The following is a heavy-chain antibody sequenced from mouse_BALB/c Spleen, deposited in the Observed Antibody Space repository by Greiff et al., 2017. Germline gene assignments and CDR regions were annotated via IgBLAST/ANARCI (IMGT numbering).Heavy chain of an antibody. CDR1: GYTFTDYN. J-gene: IGHJ1*01. CDR2: IYPYNGGT. CDR3: ARWSTTGDWYFDV. V-gene: IGHV1S29*02. Sequence: EVQLQQSGPELVKPGASVKISCKASGYTFTDYNMHWVKQSHGKSLEWIGYIYPYNGGTGYNQKFKSKATLTVDNSSSTAYMQLRSLTSEDAAVYYCARWSTTGDWYFDVWGAGTTVTVSS. D-gene: IGHD1-1*01.